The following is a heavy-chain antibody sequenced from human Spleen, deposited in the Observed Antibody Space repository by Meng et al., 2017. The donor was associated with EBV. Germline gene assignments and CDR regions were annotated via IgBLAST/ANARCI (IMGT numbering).Heavy chain of an antibody. V-gene: IGHV2-5*02. D-gene: IGHD7-27*01. J-gene: IGHJ4*02. Sequence: QIPLKEPGPTLGKPPQTLTLTCSFSWFSLSSSGVGVAWIRQPPGKALEWLALIYWDDDKRYSPSLKSRLTVTKDTSKNQVVLTMTNMDPLDTATFYCARILGKAPYYFDYWGQGALVTVSS. CDR2: IYWDDDK. CDR1: WFSLSSSGVG. CDR3: ARILGKAPYYFDY.